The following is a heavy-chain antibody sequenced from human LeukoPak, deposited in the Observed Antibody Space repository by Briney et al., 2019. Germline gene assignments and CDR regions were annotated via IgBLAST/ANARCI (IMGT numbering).Heavy chain of an antibody. Sequence: GGSLRLSCAASGFTFSNAWMSWVRQAPGKGLEWVGRIKSKTDGGTTDYAAPVKGRFTISRDDSKNTLYLQMNSLKTEDTAVYYCTTDRGYSYGAWNDYWGQGTLVTVSS. J-gene: IGHJ4*02. V-gene: IGHV3-15*01. CDR1: GFTFSNAW. CDR3: TTDRGYSYGAWNDY. CDR2: IKSKTDGGTT. D-gene: IGHD5-18*01.